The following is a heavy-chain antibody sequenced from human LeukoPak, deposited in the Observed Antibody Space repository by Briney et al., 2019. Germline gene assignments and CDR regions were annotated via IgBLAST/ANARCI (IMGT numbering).Heavy chain of an antibody. V-gene: IGHV4-34*01. Sequence: PSETLSLTCAVYGGSLSGYYWSWIRQPPGKGLEWIGEINHSGSTNYNPSLKSRVTISVDTSKNQFSLKLSSVTAADTAVYYCARVARYDYVWGSYRTVYYFDYWGQGTLVTVSS. CDR2: INHSGST. CDR1: GGSLSGYY. CDR3: ARVARYDYVWGSYRTVYYFDY. D-gene: IGHD3-16*02. J-gene: IGHJ4*02.